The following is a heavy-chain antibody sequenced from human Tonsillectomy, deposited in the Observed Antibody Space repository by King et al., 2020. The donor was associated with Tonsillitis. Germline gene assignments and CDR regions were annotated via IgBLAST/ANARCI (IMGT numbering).Heavy chain of an antibody. J-gene: IGHJ5*02. CDR1: GFTFSDYY. CDR3: ARSPWGKSSSWFNWFDP. D-gene: IGHD6-13*01. V-gene: IGHV3-11*01. Sequence: VQLVESGGGLVKPGGSLRLSCAASGFTFSDYYMSWIRQAPGKGLEWVSYISSSAGTIYYADSVKGRFTISRDNAKNSLYLQMNSLRAEDTAVYYCARSPWGKSSSWFNWFDPWGQGTLVTVSS. CDR2: ISSSAGTI.